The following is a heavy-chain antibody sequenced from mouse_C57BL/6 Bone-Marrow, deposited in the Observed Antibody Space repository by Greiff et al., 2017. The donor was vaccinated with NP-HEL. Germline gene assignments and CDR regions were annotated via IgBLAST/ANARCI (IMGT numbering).Heavy chain of an antibody. D-gene: IGHD1-1*02. CDR1: GFTFSSYT. Sequence: EVKVEESGGGLVKPGGSLKLSCAASGFTFSSYTMSWVRQTPEKRLEWVATISGGGGNTYYPDSVKGRFTISRDNAKNTLYLQMSSLRSEDTALYYCARHKGWYRFAYWGQGTLVTVSA. CDR3: ARHKGWYRFAY. V-gene: IGHV5-9*01. CDR2: ISGGGGNT. J-gene: IGHJ3*01.